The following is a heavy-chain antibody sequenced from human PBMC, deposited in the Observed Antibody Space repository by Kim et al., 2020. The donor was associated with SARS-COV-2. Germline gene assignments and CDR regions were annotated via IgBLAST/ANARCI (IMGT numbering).Heavy chain of an antibody. CDR2: IYYSGST. CDR1: GGSISSSTYY. J-gene: IGHJ6*02. D-gene: IGHD3-22*01. CDR3: AREVASYYYDSSGYHYLYYYYGVDV. V-gene: IGHV4-39*07. Sequence: SETLSLTCTVSGGSISSSTYYWGWIRQPPGKALEWIGTIYYSGSTYYNPSLKSRVTISVDTSKNQFSLQVSSVTAADTAVYYCAREVASYYYDSSGYHYLYYYYGVDVWGQGTTVTVSS.